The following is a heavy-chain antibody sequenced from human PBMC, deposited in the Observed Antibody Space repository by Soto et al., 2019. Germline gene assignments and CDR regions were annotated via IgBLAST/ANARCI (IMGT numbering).Heavy chain of an antibody. D-gene: IGHD5-18*01. J-gene: IGHJ6*02. CDR2: IWYDGVNK. CDR1: GFTFSRYY. V-gene: IGHV3-30*02. Sequence: GGSLRLSCAASGFTFSRYYMNWVRQAPGKGLEWVAVIWYDGVNKYYADSVKGRFTISRDNSNNTLYVQMNSLRAEDTAVYYCAKDIQLWPPYYYYGMDVWGQGTTVTVSS. CDR3: AKDIQLWPPYYYYGMDV.